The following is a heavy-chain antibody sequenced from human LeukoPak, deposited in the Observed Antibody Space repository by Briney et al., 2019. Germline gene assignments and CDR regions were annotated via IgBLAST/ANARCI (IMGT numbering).Heavy chain of an antibody. CDR1: GYSFPSYW. J-gene: IGHJ4*02. Sequence: GESLKVSCKASGYSFPSYWIGWVRHMPGKGLEWMGIIDPSDSETRYTPSFQGQVTISVDKSLTTAYLQWNSLKASDTAMYYCARQPAMGRSGDYWGQGTLVSVSS. CDR3: ARQPAMGRSGDY. CDR2: IDPSDSET. D-gene: IGHD7-27*01. V-gene: IGHV5-51*01.